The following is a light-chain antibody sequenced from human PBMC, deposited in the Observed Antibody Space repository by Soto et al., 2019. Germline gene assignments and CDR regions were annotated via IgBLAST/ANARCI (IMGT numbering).Light chain of an antibody. V-gene: IGKV3-20*01. J-gene: IGKJ3*01. CDR2: GAS. CDR3: QQYGSSRT. CDR1: QSVSSSY. Sequence: EIVLTQSPGTLSLSPGERATLSCRASQSVSSSYLAWYQQKPGQAPRLLIYGASSRATGIPDRFSGSGSGTDFTLPISRLEPEDFAVYYCQQYGSSRTFGPGTKVDIK.